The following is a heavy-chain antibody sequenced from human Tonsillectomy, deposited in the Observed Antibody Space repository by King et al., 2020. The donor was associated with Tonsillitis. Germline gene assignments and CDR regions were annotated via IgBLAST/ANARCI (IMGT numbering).Heavy chain of an antibody. Sequence: VQLVESGGGLVKPGGSLRLSCAVSGFTFSSYSMNWVRQAPEKGLEWVSSISSSSSYIYYADSVKGRFTISRDNANNSLYLQMNSLRAEDTAVYYCARGQQLIRWVQGTLVTVSS. CDR3: ARGQQLIR. CDR2: ISSSSSYI. CDR1: GFTFSSYS. J-gene: IGHJ4*02. D-gene: IGHD6-13*01. V-gene: IGHV3-21*01.